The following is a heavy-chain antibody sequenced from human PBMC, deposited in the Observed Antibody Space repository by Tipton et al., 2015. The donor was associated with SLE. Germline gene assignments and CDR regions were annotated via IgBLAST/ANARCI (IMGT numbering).Heavy chain of an antibody. V-gene: IGHV4-34*01. Sequence: LRLSCAVYGGSFSGYYWSWIRQPPGKGLEWIGEINHGGSTNYNPSHKSRVTISVYTSKNQFSLKLSSVTAADTAVYYCARGHSSSWSFDYWGQGTLVNVSS. CDR1: GGSFSGYY. D-gene: IGHD6-13*01. CDR2: INHGGST. J-gene: IGHJ4*02. CDR3: ARGHSSSWSFDY.